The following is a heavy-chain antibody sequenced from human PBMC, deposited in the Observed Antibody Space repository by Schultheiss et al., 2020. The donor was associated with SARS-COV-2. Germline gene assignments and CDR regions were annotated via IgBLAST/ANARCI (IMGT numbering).Heavy chain of an antibody. CDR3: AREVITMVQGDFDY. CDR2: ISYDGSNK. CDR1: GVTFSSYC. J-gene: IGHJ4*02. Sequence: GGSLRLSCAASGVTFSSYCMHWVRQAPGKGLEWVADISYDGSNKYYADSVNGRFNISSDNYKNTLYLQMNSLRAEDTAVYYCAREVITMVQGDFDYWGQGTLVTVSS. V-gene: IGHV3-30*03. D-gene: IGHD3-10*01.